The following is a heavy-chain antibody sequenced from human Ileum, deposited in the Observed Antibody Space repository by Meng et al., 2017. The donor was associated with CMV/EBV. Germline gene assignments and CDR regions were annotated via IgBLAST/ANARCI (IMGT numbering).Heavy chain of an antibody. CDR2: MYFSGIA. CDR3: ARDLTNKWFYY. V-gene: IGHV4-39*07. Sequence: QAQLQESGPGLVNPAETLSLPCTAAGDPISSGSHSWAWFRQPPGKRLEWIGSMYFSGIADYNPSLKSRVTISLHATQKQFSLRLTSVTAADSAVYFCARDLTNKWFYYWGQGTLVTVSS. J-gene: IGHJ4*02. CDR1: GDPISSGSHS. D-gene: IGHD1-26*01.